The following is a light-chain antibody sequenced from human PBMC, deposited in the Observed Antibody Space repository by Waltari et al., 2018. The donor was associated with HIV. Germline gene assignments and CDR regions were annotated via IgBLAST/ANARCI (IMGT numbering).Light chain of an antibody. CDR2: GAS. CDR3: QQYNNWPPLT. J-gene: IGKJ4*01. CDR1: QSVSSN. Sequence: EIVMTQSPATLSVSPGERATLSCRASQSVSSNLAWYQQKAGHAPRLLIYGASTRATGSPGRFSGSGSGTEFTLTISSLQSEDFAVYYCQQYNNWPPLTFGGGTKVEIK. V-gene: IGKV3-15*01.